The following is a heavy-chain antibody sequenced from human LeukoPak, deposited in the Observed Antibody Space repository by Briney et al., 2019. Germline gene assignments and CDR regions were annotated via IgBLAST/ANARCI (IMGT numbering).Heavy chain of an antibody. D-gene: IGHD6-19*01. CDR1: GCTFSNYW. CDR2: IEKDGSEI. Sequence: GGSLRLSCAASGCTFSNYWMNWVRQAPGKGMEWVAIIEKDGSEILYVDSVKGRFTISRDNAKNSLYLQMNSLRAEDTAVYYCAAGAGWLIDWWGQGTLVTVSS. J-gene: IGHJ4*02. CDR3: AAGAGWLIDW. V-gene: IGHV3-7*01.